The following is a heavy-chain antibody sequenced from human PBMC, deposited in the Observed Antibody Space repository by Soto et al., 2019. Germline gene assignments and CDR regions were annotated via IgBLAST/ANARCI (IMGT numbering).Heavy chain of an antibody. CDR3: ARSGCSGGSCYPDYYYYNGMDV. D-gene: IGHD2-15*01. CDR2: IKQDASEK. V-gene: IGHV3-7*01. CDR1: RSTFSSYW. J-gene: IGHJ6*02. Sequence: PGGSLRLSCAASRSTFSSYWMSWVRQAPGKGLEWVASIKQDASEKYYVDSVKGRFTISRDNAKNSLYLQMNSLRVEDTAVYYCARSGCSGGSCYPDYYYYNGMDVRGPGTTVTVSS.